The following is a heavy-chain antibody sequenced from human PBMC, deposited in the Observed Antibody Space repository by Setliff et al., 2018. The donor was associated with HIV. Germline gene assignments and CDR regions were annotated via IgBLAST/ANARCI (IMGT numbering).Heavy chain of an antibody. D-gene: IGHD6-19*01. J-gene: IGHJ4*02. Sequence: SLRLSCAASGFTFSDYYMSWIRQAPGKGLQWVSYISTSGTTIYYADSVKGRFTISRDNAKNSLFLQMNTLRAEDTAVYYCARLIAVGGPGPDYWGQGTLVTV. CDR2: ISTSGTTI. V-gene: IGHV3-11*04. CDR3: ARLIAVGGPGPDY. CDR1: GFTFSDYY.